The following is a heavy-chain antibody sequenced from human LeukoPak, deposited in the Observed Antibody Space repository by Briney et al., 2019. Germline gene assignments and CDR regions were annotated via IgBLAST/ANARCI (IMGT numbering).Heavy chain of an antibody. CDR2: INPSGGST. Sequence: ASVKVSCKASGYTFTSYYMHWVRQAPGQGLDWMGIINPSGGSTSYAQKFQGRVTMTRDMSTSTAYMELSGLRSEDTAVYYCARDPSGVRFDYWGQGTLVTVSS. CDR1: GYTFTSYY. J-gene: IGHJ4*02. D-gene: IGHD7-27*01. V-gene: IGHV1-46*01. CDR3: ARDPSGVRFDY.